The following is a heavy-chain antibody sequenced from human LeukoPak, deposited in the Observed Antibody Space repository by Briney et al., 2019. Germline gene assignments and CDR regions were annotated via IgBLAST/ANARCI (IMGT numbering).Heavy chain of an antibody. CDR2: MNPNSGNT. D-gene: IGHD3-10*01. CDR3: ARGGPLLLWFGDIIRSGDWFDP. Sequence: ASVKVSCMASGYTFTSYDINWVRQATGQGLEWMGWMNPNSGNTGYAQKFQGRVTMTRNTSISTAYMELSSLRSEDTAVYYCARGGPLLLWFGDIIRSGDWFDPWGQGTLVTVSS. J-gene: IGHJ5*02. CDR1: GYTFTSYD. V-gene: IGHV1-8*01.